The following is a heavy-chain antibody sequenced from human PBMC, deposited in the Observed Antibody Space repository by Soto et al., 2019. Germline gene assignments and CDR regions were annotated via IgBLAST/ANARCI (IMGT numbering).Heavy chain of an antibody. CDR1: GGSISSSSYY. Sequence: SETLSLTCTVSGGSISSSSYYWGWIRQPPGKGLEWIGSIYYSGSTYYNPSLKSRVTISVDTSKNQFSLKLSSVTAADTAVYYCARTTVTTIPIDPWGQGTLVTVSS. CDR2: IYYSGST. CDR3: ARTTVTTIPIDP. V-gene: IGHV4-39*01. J-gene: IGHJ5*02. D-gene: IGHD4-4*01.